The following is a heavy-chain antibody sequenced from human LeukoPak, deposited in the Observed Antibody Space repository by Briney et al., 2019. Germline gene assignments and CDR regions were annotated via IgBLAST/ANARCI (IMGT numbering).Heavy chain of an antibody. V-gene: IGHV3-23*01. CDR2: ISGSGTGT. Sequence: PGGSLRLSCAASGFTFSSHAMRWVRQTPGKGLEWVSAISGSGTGTYYADSVKGRFTVSRDNSKNTVCLQMNSLRAEDTAIYFCARPFYRYATGYSFGMDVWGQGTTVTVSS. J-gene: IGHJ6*02. CDR3: ARPFYRYATGYSFGMDV. D-gene: IGHD5-18*01. CDR1: GFTFSSHA.